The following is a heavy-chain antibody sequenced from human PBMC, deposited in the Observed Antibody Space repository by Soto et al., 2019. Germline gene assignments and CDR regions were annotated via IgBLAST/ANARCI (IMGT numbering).Heavy chain of an antibody. D-gene: IGHD2-15*01. Sequence: GASVKVSCKASGYTFTSYGISWVRQAPGQGLEWMGWISAYNGNTNYAQKLQGRVTMTTDTSTSTAYMELRSLRSDDTAVYYCARGYCSGGSCYPPNYWGQGTLVTVSS. CDR3: ARGYCSGGSCYPPNY. V-gene: IGHV1-18*01. CDR2: ISAYNGNT. CDR1: GYTFTSYG. J-gene: IGHJ4*02.